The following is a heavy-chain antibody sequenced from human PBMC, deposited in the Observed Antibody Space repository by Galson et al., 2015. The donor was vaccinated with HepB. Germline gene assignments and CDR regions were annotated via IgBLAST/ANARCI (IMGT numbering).Heavy chain of an antibody. CDR3: AKDQERTDASDI. D-gene: IGHD1-1*01. CDR1: GFTFSSSA. J-gene: IGHJ3*02. Sequence: SLRLSCAASGFTFSSSAMNWVRQAPGKGLEWVSVISGSGGRTYYADSVKGRFTIPRDHSKNPLYLQMNSLTAEDTAIYYCAKDQERTDASDIWGHGTMVIVSS. CDR2: ISGSGGRT. V-gene: IGHV3-23*01.